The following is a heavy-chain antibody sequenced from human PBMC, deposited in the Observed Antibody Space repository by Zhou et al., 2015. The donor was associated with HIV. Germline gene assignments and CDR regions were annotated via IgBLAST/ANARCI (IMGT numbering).Heavy chain of an antibody. Sequence: QVQLVQSGAEVKKPGSSVKVSCKASGGTFSSYAISWVRQAPGQGLEWMGGIIPIFGTANYAQKFQGRVTITADESTSTAYMELSSLRSEDTAVYYCARTEYSGYLLYYGMDVVGPRDHGHRLL. CDR2: IIPIFGTA. D-gene: IGHD5-12*01. CDR1: GGTFSSYA. J-gene: IGHJ6*02. CDR3: ARTEYSGYLLYYGMDV. V-gene: IGHV1-69*01.